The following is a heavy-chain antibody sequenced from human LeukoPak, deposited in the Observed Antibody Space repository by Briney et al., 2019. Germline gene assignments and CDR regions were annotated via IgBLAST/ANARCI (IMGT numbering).Heavy chain of an antibody. V-gene: IGHV4-34*01. J-gene: IGHJ4*02. Sequence: SETLSLTCAVYGGSFSSYYWSWIRQSPGRGLEWIGEINHTGSTYYNPSLKSRVSISEDTSKNQFSLKLSSVTAADAAVYYCARGVRVADYWGQGTLITVSS. CDR3: ARGVRVADY. CDR1: GGSFSSYY. D-gene: IGHD2-15*01. CDR2: INHTGST.